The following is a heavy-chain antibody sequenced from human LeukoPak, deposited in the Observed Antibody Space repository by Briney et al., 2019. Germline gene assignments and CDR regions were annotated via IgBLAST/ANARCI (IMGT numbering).Heavy chain of an antibody. Sequence: GRSLRLSCAASGFTFSSYDMHWVRRAPGKGLEWVAVISYDGSKKYYADSVKGRFTISRDNAKKSLYLQMNSLRAEDTAVYYCASGVNYFDYWGQGTLVTVSS. D-gene: IGHD3-3*01. V-gene: IGHV3-30*03. CDR1: GFTFSSYD. CDR2: ISYDGSKK. J-gene: IGHJ4*02. CDR3: ASGVNYFDY.